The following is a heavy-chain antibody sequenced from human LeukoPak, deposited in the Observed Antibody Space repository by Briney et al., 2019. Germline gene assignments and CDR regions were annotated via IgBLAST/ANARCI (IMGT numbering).Heavy chain of an antibody. CDR2: TKQDGSDK. Sequence: GGSLRLSCEASGFTFSSYWMSWVRQAPGKGLEWVASTKQDGSDKYYVDSVKGRFTISRDNAKNSLYLQMNSLRAEDTAVYYCARVRGDRPFDYWGQGTLVSVSS. J-gene: IGHJ4*02. CDR1: GFTFSSYW. CDR3: ARVRGDRPFDY. V-gene: IGHV3-7*04. D-gene: IGHD3-16*01.